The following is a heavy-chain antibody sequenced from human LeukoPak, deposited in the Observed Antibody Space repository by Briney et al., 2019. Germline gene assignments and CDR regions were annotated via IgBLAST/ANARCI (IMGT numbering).Heavy chain of an antibody. D-gene: IGHD5-18*01. V-gene: IGHV3-20*04. CDR2: INWNGGST. CDR3: ARGDPYSYGYDLSDY. J-gene: IGHJ4*02. CDR1: GFTFDDYG. Sequence: PGGSLRLSCAASGFTFDDYGMSWVRQAPGKGLEWVSGINWNGGSTGYADSVKGRFTISRDNAKNSLYLQMNSLRAEDTALYYCARGDPYSYGYDLSDYWGQGTLVTVSS.